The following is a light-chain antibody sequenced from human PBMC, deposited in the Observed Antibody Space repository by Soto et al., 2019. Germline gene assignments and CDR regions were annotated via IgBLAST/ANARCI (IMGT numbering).Light chain of an antibody. V-gene: IGLV1-40*01. J-gene: IGLJ2*01. Sequence: QLVLTQPPSVSGAPGQRVTISCTGSSSNIGAGSDVHWYQQLPRTAPKLLIYGNSDRPSGVPDRFSGSKSGTSASLAITGLQAEDEADYYCQSYDRSLSGHVVFGGGTQLTVL. CDR2: GNS. CDR3: QSYDRSLSGHVV. CDR1: SSNIGAGSD.